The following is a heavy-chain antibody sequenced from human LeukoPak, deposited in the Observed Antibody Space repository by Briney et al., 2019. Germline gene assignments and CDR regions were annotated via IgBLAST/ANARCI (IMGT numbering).Heavy chain of an antibody. CDR1: GYTFTGYY. J-gene: IGHJ5*02. D-gene: IGHD2-2*01. V-gene: IGHV1-2*02. CDR3: ARGLRLVNTNWFDP. Sequence: ASVKVSCKASGYTFTGYYIHWVRQAPGQGLEWMGWINPNSGGTNYGQKFQGRVTMTRHTSISTAYMELSRLISDDTAVYYCARGLRLVNTNWFDPWGQGTLVTVSS. CDR2: INPNSGGT.